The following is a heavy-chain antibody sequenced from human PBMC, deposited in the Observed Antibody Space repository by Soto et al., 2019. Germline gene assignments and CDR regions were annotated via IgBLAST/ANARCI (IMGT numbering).Heavy chain of an antibody. CDR2: ISYDGSNK. V-gene: IGHV3-30-3*01. J-gene: IGHJ4*02. CDR1: GFTFSSYA. CDR3: ARENYGETYFDY. D-gene: IGHD1-7*01. Sequence: GGSLRLSCAASGFTFSSYAMHWVRQAPGKGLEWVAVISYDGSNKYYADSVKGRFTISRDNSKNTLYLQMNSLRAEDTAVYYCARENYGETYFDYWGQGTLVTVSS.